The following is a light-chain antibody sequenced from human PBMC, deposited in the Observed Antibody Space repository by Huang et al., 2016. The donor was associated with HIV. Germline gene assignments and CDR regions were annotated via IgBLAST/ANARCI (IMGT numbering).Light chain of an antibody. V-gene: IGKV2-28*01. J-gene: IGKJ2*01. CDR3: MQGLRTPRT. CDR1: QSLLHSDGNNY. Sequence: DVVMTQSPLSLPVTPGEPASISCRSSQSLLHSDGNNYFDWYLQKPGQSPQRLTYLGSNRASGVPERFRGSGSGTDFTLKISRVEAEDVGVYYCMQGLRTPRTFGQGTRLEIK. CDR2: LGS.